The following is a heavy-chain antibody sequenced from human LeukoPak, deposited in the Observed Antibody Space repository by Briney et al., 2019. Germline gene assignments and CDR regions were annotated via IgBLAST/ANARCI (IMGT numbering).Heavy chain of an antibody. J-gene: IGHJ5*02. CDR2: IYYSGST. CDR1: GGSISSYY. Sequence: SETLSLTCTVSGGSISSYYWSWVRQPPGKGLEWIGYIYYSGSTNYNPSLKSRVTISVDTSKNQFSLKLSSVTAADTAVYYCARATEDCSSTSCYQYWFDPWGQGTLVTVSS. V-gene: IGHV4-59*01. D-gene: IGHD2-2*01. CDR3: ARATEDCSSTSCYQYWFDP.